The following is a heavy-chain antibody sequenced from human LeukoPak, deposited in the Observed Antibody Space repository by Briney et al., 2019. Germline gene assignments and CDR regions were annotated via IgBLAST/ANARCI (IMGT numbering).Heavy chain of an antibody. D-gene: IGHD3-10*01. CDR3: ARAPHYYGSGPYYFDY. CDR1: GYTFTSYY. Sequence: ASVKVSCKASGYTFTSYYMHWVRQAPGQGLEWMGIINPSGGSTSYAQKFPGRVTITADESTSTAYMELSSLRSEDTAVYYCARAPHYYGSGPYYFDYWGQGTLVTVSS. CDR2: INPSGGST. J-gene: IGHJ4*02. V-gene: IGHV1-46*01.